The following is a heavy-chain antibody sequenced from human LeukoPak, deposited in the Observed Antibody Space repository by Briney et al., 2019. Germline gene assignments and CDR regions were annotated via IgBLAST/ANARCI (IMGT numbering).Heavy chain of an antibody. J-gene: IGHJ6*04. Sequence: GGSLRLSCAASGFTFSDYYMSWIRQAPGKGLEWVSYISSSSSYTNYADSVKGRFTISRDNAKNSLYLQMNSLRAEDTAVYYCARDRGALWFGDLYGMDVWGKGTTVTVSS. CDR1: GFTFSDYY. D-gene: IGHD3-10*01. CDR2: ISSSSSYT. CDR3: ARDRGALWFGDLYGMDV. V-gene: IGHV3-11*06.